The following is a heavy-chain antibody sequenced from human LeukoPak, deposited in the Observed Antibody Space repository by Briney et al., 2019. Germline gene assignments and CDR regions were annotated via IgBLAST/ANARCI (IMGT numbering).Heavy chain of an antibody. J-gene: IGHJ4*02. CDR1: GFTFSNYA. CDR2: NSVSGGSI. D-gene: IGHD3-22*01. V-gene: IGHV3-23*01. Sequence: GGSLRLSCAASGFTFSNYALHWVRQAPGKGLEWVSGNSVSGGSIYYADSVTGRFTISRDNSKDTLYLQMNSLRVEDTALYYCAKEHSVLTMMRGLDSWGQGTLVTVSS. CDR3: AKEHSVLTMMRGLDS.